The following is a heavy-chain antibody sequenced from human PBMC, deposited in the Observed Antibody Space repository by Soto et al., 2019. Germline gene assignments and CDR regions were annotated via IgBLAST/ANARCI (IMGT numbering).Heavy chain of an antibody. Sequence: EVQLVESGGDLVQPGGSLRLSCAASGFTFSSYWMHWVRQAPGKGLVWVSRVKSDGSTYYADSVKGRFTISRDNAKNTLYLQMNSLTGEYTAVYYCARGIRGHYGSDVWGQGTMVTVSS. V-gene: IGHV3-74*01. CDR3: ARGIRGHYGSDV. D-gene: IGHD5-12*01. CDR2: VKSDGST. J-gene: IGHJ3*01. CDR1: GFTFSSYW.